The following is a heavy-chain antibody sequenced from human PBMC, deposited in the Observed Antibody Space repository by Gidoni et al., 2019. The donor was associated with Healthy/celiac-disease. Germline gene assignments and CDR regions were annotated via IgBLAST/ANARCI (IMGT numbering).Heavy chain of an antibody. CDR3: ARSGGSYSNCFDY. CDR1: GFPFSSYG. V-gene: IGHV3-33*01. D-gene: IGHD1-26*01. J-gene: IGHJ4*02. Sequence: QVQLVESGGGVVQPGRSLRLSCAASGFPFSSYGMHWVRQAPGKGLEWVAVIWYDGSNKYYADSVKGRFTISRDNSKNTLYLQMNSLRAEDTAVYYCARSGGSYSNCFDYWGQGTLVTVSS. CDR2: IWYDGSNK.